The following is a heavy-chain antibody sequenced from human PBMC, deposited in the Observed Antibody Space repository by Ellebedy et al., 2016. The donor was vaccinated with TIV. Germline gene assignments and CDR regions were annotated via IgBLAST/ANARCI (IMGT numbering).Heavy chain of an antibody. V-gene: IGHV1-18*01. CDR2: ISAYNGNT. J-gene: IGHJ4*02. D-gene: IGHD2-2*01. CDR1: GYTFTSYG. CDR3: ARAPLPPYCSSTSCEPRPNDY. Sequence: ASVKVSXXASGYTFTSYGISWVRQAPGQGLEWMGWISAYNGNTNYAQKLQGRVTMTTDTSTSTAYMELRSLRSDDTAVYYCARAPLPPYCSSTSCEPRPNDYWGQGTLVTVSS.